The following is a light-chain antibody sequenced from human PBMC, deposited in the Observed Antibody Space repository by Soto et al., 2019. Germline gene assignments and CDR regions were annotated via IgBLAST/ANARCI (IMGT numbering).Light chain of an antibody. CDR1: QSVSSSY. J-gene: IGKJ5*01. CDR3: QQYGSSYT. V-gene: IGKV3-20*01. Sequence: EIVLTQSPSTLSLSGGERATLSCRASQSVSSSYLAWYQQKPGQAPRLLIYGASSRATGIPDRFSGSGSGTDFTLTISRLEPEDFAVYYCQQYGSSYTFGQGTRLEIK. CDR2: GAS.